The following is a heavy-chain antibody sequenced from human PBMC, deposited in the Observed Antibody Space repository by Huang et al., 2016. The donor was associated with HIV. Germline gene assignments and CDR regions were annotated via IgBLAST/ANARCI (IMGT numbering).Heavy chain of an antibody. CDR3: ARGISRSVHNYYYMDV. CDR2: SSTITGDP. Sequence: QVQLVQSGSVLKEPGASVKVSCKASGYTFTGYPLTWVRQAPGKGLECVGWSSTITGDPTYAQAFTGRLGLSLDTSVSTSYLQISSLKPEDTATYFCARGISRSVHNYYYMDVWGKGTTVTVSS. D-gene: IGHD6-19*01. CDR1: GYTFTGYP. V-gene: IGHV7-4-1*02. J-gene: IGHJ6*03.